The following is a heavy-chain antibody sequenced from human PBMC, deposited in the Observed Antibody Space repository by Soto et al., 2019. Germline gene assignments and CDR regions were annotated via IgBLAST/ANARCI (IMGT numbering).Heavy chain of an antibody. D-gene: IGHD3-16*01. J-gene: IGHJ3*01. Sequence: QVNLVQSGAELKRPGSSVTVSCKASGGTLTRNAVTWVRQAPGQGLEWLGGIIPIFGSPKVAPKLQGRVTISADESTETAYLQLNSLTSADTARYYCARSRGTWGTPIEVWGQGTMVTVSA. V-gene: IGHV1-69*01. CDR2: IIPIFGSP. CDR1: GGTLTRNA. CDR3: ARSRGTWGTPIEV.